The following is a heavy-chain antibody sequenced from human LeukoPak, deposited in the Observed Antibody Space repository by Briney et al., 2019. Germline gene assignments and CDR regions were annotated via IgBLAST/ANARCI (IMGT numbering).Heavy chain of an antibody. J-gene: IGHJ3*02. V-gene: IGHV6-1*01. CDR2: TYYRSKWYS. CDR1: GDSVSSNSAA. Sequence: SQTLSLTCAISGDSVSSNSAAWNWIGQSPSRGLEWLGRTYYRSKWYSDYAVSVKSRITINPDTSKNQFSLQLNSVTPEDTAVYYCSRVHKAFDGARDTFDIWGQGTMVTVSS. CDR3: SRVHKAFDGARDTFDI. D-gene: IGHD3-10*01.